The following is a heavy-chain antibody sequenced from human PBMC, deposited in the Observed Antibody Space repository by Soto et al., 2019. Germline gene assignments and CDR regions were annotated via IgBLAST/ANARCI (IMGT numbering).Heavy chain of an antibody. Sequence: QVQLVQSGAEVKKPGSSVKVSCKASGGTFSSYTISWVRQAPGQGLEWMGRIIPILGIANYAQKFQGRVTIXAXTATSTDYMELSSLRSEDTAVYYCAWLPFAGWYFDLWGRGTLVTVSS. CDR1: GGTFSSYT. J-gene: IGHJ2*01. CDR2: IIPILGIA. D-gene: IGHD5-18*01. V-gene: IGHV1-69*02. CDR3: AWLPFAGWYFDL.